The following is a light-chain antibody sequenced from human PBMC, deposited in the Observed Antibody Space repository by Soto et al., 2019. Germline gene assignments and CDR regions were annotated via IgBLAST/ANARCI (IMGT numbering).Light chain of an antibody. CDR3: SSYAGSNSDV. J-gene: IGLJ1*01. V-gene: IGLV2-8*01. CDR1: SSDVGAYNY. Sequence: QSALTQPPSASGSPGQSVTISCTGTSSDVGAYNYVSWYQQHPGKAPKLMIYEVSGRPSGVPDRFSGSKSGNTASLTVSGLQAEDEADYYCSSYAGSNSDVFGTGTKLTVL. CDR2: EVS.